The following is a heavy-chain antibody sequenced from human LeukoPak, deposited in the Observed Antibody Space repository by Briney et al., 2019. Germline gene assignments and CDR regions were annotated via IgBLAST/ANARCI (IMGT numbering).Heavy chain of an antibody. CDR1: GFTFSTYE. D-gene: IGHD2-21*01. Sequence: GGSLRLSCAASGFTFSTYEMNWVRQAPGEGLEWISYISGSGSSVKYADSVKGRFSISRDNAKNSLYLQMDSLRAEDTATYYCTTDHVGAIVEFDSWGQGTLVTVSS. J-gene: IGHJ5*01. V-gene: IGHV3-48*03. CDR3: TTDHVGAIVEFDS. CDR2: ISGSGSSV.